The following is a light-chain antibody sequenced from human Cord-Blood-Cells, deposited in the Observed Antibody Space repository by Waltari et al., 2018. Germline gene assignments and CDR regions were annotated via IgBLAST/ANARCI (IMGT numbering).Light chain of an antibody. CDR3: QQYNSYSPWT. V-gene: IGKV1-5*01. CDR2: DAS. CDR1: QSISSW. Sequence: DIQMTQSPSTLSASVGDRVTITCRASQSISSWLAWYQQKPGTAPKLLIYDASSLESGVPSRFSGSGSGTEFTLTISSLQPDDFATYYCQQYNSYSPWTFGQGTKVEIK. J-gene: IGKJ1*01.